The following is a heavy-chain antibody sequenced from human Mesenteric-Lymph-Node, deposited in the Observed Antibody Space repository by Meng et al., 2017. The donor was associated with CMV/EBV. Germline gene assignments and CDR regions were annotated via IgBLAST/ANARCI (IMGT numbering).Heavy chain of an antibody. CDR1: GDSISSRTFY. CDR3: ARRLAYNSPLDQ. J-gene: IGHJ4*02. CDR2: IYYGGST. Sequence: SETLSLTCTVSGDSISSRTFYWGWIRQPPGKGLEWIGSIYYGGSTYYNPSLKGRVTISVDTSKNQFSLKLSSVTAADTAVYYCARRLAYNSPLDQWGQGTLVTVSS. D-gene: IGHD1-14*01. V-gene: IGHV4-39*07.